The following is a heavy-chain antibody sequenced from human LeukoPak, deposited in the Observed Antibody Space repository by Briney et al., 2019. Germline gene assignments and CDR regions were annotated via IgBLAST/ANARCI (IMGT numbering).Heavy chain of an antibody. Sequence: SETLSLTCTVSGGSFSNYYWIWIRQPPGKGLEWIGYIYSNGNTNYNPSLMSRVTMSVDTSKNQFSLRIRSVTAADTAIYYCARQRALYSSSDFWGQGTLVTVSS. CDR1: GGSFSNYY. V-gene: IGHV4-59*08. J-gene: IGHJ4*02. CDR3: ARQRALYSSSDF. D-gene: IGHD6-6*01. CDR2: IYSNGNT.